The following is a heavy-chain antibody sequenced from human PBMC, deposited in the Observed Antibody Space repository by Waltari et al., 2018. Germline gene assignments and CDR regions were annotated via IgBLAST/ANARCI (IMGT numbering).Heavy chain of an antibody. D-gene: IGHD3-22*01. J-gene: IGHJ4*02. V-gene: IGHV1-24*01. CDR3: ATFPLYYYDSSGSPPYDY. Sequence: QVQLVQSGAEVKKPGASVKVSCKVSGYTLTDLSMHWVRQAPGNGLEWMGGFDPEDGETIYAQKFQGRVTMTEDTSTDTAYMELSSLRSEDTAVYYCATFPLYYYDSSGSPPYDYWGQGTLVTVSS. CDR1: GYTLTDLS. CDR2: FDPEDGET.